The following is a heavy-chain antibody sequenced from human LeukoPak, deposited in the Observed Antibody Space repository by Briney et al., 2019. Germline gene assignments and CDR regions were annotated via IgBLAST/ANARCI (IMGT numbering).Heavy chain of an antibody. D-gene: IGHD6-25*01. Sequence: PGGSLRLSCAASGXTFNSYAMSWVRQAPGKGLEWVSAIRGSGGGTYYADSVKGRFTISRDNSKNTLYLQMNSLRDEDTALYYCAKAGIGAVGYFDYWGQGTLVTVSS. V-gene: IGHV3-23*01. CDR2: IRGSGGGT. J-gene: IGHJ4*02. CDR1: GXTFNSYA. CDR3: AKAGIGAVGYFDY.